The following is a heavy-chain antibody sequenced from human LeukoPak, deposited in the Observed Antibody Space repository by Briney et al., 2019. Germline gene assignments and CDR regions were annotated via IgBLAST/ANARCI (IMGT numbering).Heavy chain of an antibody. V-gene: IGHV3-48*03. CDR1: GFTFSSYE. CDR2: ISSSGSTI. D-gene: IGHD6-19*01. Sequence: HPGGSLRLSCAASGFTFSSYEMNWVRQAPGKGLEWVSYISSSGSTIYYADSVKGRFTISRDNAKNSLYLQMNSLRAEDTAVYYCARVGKQWPTYYYYMDVWGKGTTVTVSS. CDR3: ARVGKQWPTYYYYMDV. J-gene: IGHJ6*03.